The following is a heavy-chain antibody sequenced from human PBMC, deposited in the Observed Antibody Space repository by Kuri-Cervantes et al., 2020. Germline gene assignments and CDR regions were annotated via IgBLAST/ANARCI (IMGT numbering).Heavy chain of an antibody. CDR1: GYTFTSYY. CDR2: INPSGGST. V-gene: IGHV1-46*01. CDR3: ARETRYCSSTSCYAGGRWFDP. J-gene: IGHJ5*02. Sequence: ASVKVSCKASGYTFTSYYMHWVRQAPGQGLEWMGIINPSGGSTSYAQKFQGRVTMTRDTSISTAYMELSRLRSDDTAVYYCARETRYCSSTSCYAGGRWFDPWGQGTLVTVSS. D-gene: IGHD2-2*01.